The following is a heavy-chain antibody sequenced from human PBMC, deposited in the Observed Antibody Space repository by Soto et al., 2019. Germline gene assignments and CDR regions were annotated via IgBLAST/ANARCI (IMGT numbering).Heavy chain of an antibody. CDR1: GGSVSATNW. CDR2: IHLTGTT. CDR3: SRELLGGHSPAAY. V-gene: IGHV4-4*02. D-gene: IGHD1-26*01. Sequence: QVQLQESGPGLVKPSGTLSLTCAVSGGSVSATNWWSWIRQPPGKGLERIGEIHLTGTTNSNPSLKSRVTMSIDPSQNQVSLTLTAVTAADKAVYYCSRELLGGHSPAAYCGQGTLVTVSS. J-gene: IGHJ4*02.